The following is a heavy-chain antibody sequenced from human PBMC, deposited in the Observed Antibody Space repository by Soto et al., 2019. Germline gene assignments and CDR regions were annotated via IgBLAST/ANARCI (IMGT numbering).Heavy chain of an antibody. CDR1: GGTFSSYA. CDR3: ARATRLKEVRPTGRTIPTSYYYYMDV. J-gene: IGHJ6*03. D-gene: IGHD2-15*01. Sequence: GASVKVSCKASGGTFSSYAISWVRQAPGQGLEWMGGIIPIFGTANYAQKFQGRVTITADESTSTAYMELSSLRSEDTAVYYCARATRLKEVRPTGRTIPTSYYYYMDVWGKGTTVTVSS. V-gene: IGHV1-69*13. CDR2: IIPIFGTA.